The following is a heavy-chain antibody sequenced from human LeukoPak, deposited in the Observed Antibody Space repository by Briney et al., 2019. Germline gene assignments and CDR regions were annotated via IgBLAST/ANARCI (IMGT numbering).Heavy chain of an antibody. D-gene: IGHD3-3*01. Sequence: GGSMRLSCAASGFTFRNYWMSWVRKAPGKGLEWVANIKEDGSEKHYVDSVKGRFTISRDNAKNSLYLQMNGLRAEDTAIYYCARTTYYDLPTPDYWGQGTLVTVSS. J-gene: IGHJ4*02. CDR2: IKEDGSEK. CDR3: ARTTYYDLPTPDY. CDR1: GFTFRNYW. V-gene: IGHV3-7*01.